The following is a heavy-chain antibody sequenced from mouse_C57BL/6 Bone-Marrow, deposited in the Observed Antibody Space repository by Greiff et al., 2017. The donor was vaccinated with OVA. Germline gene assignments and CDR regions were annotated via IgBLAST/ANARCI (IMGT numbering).Heavy chain of an antibody. Sequence: EVQGVESGGGLVKPGGSLKLSCAASGFTFSSYAMSWVRQTPEKRLEWVATISDGGSYTYYPDNVKGRFTISRDNAKNNLYLQMSHLKSEDTAMYYCAREMITTWYFDVWGTGTTVTVSS. CDR3: AREMITTWYFDV. CDR2: ISDGGSYT. V-gene: IGHV5-4*01. CDR1: GFTFSSYA. J-gene: IGHJ1*03. D-gene: IGHD2-4*01.